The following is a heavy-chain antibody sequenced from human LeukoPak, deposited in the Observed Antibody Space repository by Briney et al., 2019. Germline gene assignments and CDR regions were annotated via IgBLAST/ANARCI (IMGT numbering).Heavy chain of an antibody. CDR3: ARVFSDYVRYFD. Sequence: GGSLRLSCAASGFTFSSYGMHWVRQAPGKGLEWVAFIRYDGSNKYYADSVKGRFTISSDNSKNTLYMQMNSLRTEDTAVYYCARVFSDYVRYFDWGQGTLVTVSS. CDR1: GFTFSSYG. D-gene: IGHD3-9*01. V-gene: IGHV3-30*02. J-gene: IGHJ4*02. CDR2: IRYDGSNK.